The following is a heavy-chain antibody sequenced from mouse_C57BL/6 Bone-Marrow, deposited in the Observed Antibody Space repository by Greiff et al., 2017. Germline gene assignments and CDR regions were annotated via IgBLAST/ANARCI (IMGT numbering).Heavy chain of an antibody. CDR2: IDPENGDT. CDR1: GFNIKDDY. V-gene: IGHV14-4*01. D-gene: IGHD1-1*01. J-gene: IGHJ4*01. Sequence: DVKLQESGAELVRPGASVKLSCTASGFNIKDDYMHWVKQRPEQGLEWIGWIDPENGDTEYASKFQGKATITADTSSNTAYLQLSSLTSEDTAVYYCTTYSHYYGSSPMDYWGQGTSVTVSS. CDR3: TTYSHYYGSSPMDY.